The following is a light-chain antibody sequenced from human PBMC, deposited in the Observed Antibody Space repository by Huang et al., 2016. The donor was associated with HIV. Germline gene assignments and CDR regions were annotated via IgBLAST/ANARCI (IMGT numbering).Light chain of an antibody. CDR1: QSVNNN. Sequence: ETVMTQSPATLSVSPGERVTLSCRASQSVNNNLAWYQQRPGQAPRLVSYGASTRASGIPARFSASGSGTEFSLTISSLQSEDFAVYYCQQYNNWPPITFGQGTRLEIK. J-gene: IGKJ5*01. V-gene: IGKV3-15*01. CDR2: GAS. CDR3: QQYNNWPPIT.